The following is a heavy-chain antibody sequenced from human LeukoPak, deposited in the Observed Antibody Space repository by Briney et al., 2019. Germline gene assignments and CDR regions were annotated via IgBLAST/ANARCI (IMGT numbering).Heavy chain of an antibody. Sequence: GGSLRLSSAASGFTLSHFWMSWVRQAPGKGLEWVAYIKKTGSETYYMDSVEGRFTITRDNSRDSVFLHMYGLRAEDTAVYFCARENGYCSGANCYSYFDSWGQGTLVTVSS. CDR1: GFTLSHFW. CDR3: ARENGYCSGANCYSYFDS. V-gene: IGHV3-7*01. CDR2: IKKTGSET. D-gene: IGHD2-15*01. J-gene: IGHJ4*02.